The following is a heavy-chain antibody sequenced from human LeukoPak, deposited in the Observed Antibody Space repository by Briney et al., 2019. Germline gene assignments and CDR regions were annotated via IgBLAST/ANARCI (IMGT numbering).Heavy chain of an antibody. CDR3: ARYTWSDRRGAMDV. Sequence: GGSLRLSCAASGFTFSNYNMNWVRQAPGKGLEWVSYISTSGSAIYYADSVKGRFTISRGNAKNSLYLQMNSLRDEDTAVYYCARYTWSDRRGAMDVWGQGTTVTVSS. CDR2: ISTSGSAI. D-gene: IGHD1-1*01. V-gene: IGHV3-48*02. CDR1: GFTFSNYN. J-gene: IGHJ6*02.